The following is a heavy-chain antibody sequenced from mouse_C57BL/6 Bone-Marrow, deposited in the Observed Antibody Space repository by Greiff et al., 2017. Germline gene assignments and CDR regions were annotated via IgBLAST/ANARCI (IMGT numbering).Heavy chain of an antibody. CDR2: IYPRSGNT. J-gene: IGHJ2*01. CDR1: GYTFTSYG. V-gene: IGHV1-81*01. CDR3: ARGYYYGSSHFDY. Sequence: VKLQESGAELARPGASVKLSCKASGYTFTSYGISWVKQRTGQGLEWIGEIYPRSGNTYYNEKFKGKATLTADKSSSTAYMELRSLTSEDSAVYCCARGYYYGSSHFDYWGQGTTLTVSS. D-gene: IGHD1-1*01.